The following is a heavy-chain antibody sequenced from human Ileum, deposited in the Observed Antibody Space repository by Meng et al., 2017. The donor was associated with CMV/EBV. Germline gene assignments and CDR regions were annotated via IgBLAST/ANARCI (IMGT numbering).Heavy chain of an antibody. CDR1: GFTFSSYS. V-gene: IGHV3-21*01. Sequence: GESLKISCAASGFTFSSYSMNWVRQAPGKGLEWVSSISSSSSYIYYADSVKGRFTISRDNAKNSLYLQMNSLRAEDTAVYYCVKDINSGFYFTYWGQGTLVTVSS. J-gene: IGHJ4*02. CDR2: ISSSSSYI. D-gene: IGHD1-26*01. CDR3: VKDINSGFYFTY.